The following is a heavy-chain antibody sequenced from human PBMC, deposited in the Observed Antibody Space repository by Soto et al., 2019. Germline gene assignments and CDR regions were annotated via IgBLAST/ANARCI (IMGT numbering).Heavy chain of an antibody. CDR2: ISGSGGST. J-gene: IGHJ4*02. Sequence: PGGSLRLSCAASGFTFSSYAMSWVRQAPGKGLEWVSAISGSGGSTYYAETVKGRFTISRDNSKNTLYLQMNSLRAEVTAVYYFATGKKRRDIVVVPAAAPNWGQGTLVTVSS. CDR3: ATGKKRRDIVVVPAAAPN. CDR1: GFTFSSYA. V-gene: IGHV3-23*01. D-gene: IGHD2-2*01.